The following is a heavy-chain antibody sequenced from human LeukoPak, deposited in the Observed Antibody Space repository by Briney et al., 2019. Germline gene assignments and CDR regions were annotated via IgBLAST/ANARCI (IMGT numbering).Heavy chain of an antibody. CDR3: ARTVIAVTGTELGWFDP. CDR1: GGSISSSSYY. J-gene: IGHJ5*02. CDR2: IYYSEIT. D-gene: IGHD6-19*01. V-gene: IGHV4-39*07. Sequence: SETLSLTCTVSGGSISSSSYYWGWIRQPPGKGLEWIGNIYYSEITYTNPSLKSRLTISVDTSRNQFSLKLSSVTAADTAVYYCARTVIAVTGTELGWFDPWGPGTLVTVSS.